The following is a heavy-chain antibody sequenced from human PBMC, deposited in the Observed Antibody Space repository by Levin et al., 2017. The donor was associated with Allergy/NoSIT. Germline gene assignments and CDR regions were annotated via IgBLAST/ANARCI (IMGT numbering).Heavy chain of an antibody. CDR2: ISYDGSNK. Sequence: GGSLRLSCAASGFTFSSYAMHWVRQAPGKGLEWVAVISYDGSNKYYADSVKGRFTISRDNSKNTLYLQMNSLRAEDTAVYYCARDSLSVIVGATTGTFDYWGQGTLVTVSS. V-gene: IGHV3-30-3*01. D-gene: IGHD1-26*01. CDR1: GFTFSSYA. J-gene: IGHJ4*02. CDR3: ARDSLSVIVGATTGTFDY.